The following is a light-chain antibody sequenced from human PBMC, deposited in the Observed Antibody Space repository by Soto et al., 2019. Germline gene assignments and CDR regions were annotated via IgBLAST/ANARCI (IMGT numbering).Light chain of an antibody. CDR2: EVT. Sequence: QSALTQPTSASGSTGQSVTISCTGTSSDVGAYNYVSWYQQHPGKAPKLMIYEVTKRPSGVPDRFSGSKSGNTASLTVSGLQAEDEADYYCSSSGGNNIHYVFGTGTKVTVL. J-gene: IGLJ1*01. CDR3: SSSGGNNIHYV. V-gene: IGLV2-8*01. CDR1: SSDVGAYNY.